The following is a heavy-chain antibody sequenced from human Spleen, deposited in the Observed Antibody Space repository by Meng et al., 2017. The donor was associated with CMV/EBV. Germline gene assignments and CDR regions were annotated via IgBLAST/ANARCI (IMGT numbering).Heavy chain of an antibody. CDR1: GYTFTDYY. V-gene: IGHV1-2*02. CDR3: AREMDTGMVPDY. CDR2: INPNSGGT. Sequence: ASVKVSCKASGYTFTDYYMHWVRQAPGQGLEWMGWINPNSGGTNYAQKFQGRVTMTRDTSISTAYMELSRLRSDDTAVYYCAREMDTGMVPDYWGQGTLVTVSS. D-gene: IGHD5-18*01. J-gene: IGHJ4*02.